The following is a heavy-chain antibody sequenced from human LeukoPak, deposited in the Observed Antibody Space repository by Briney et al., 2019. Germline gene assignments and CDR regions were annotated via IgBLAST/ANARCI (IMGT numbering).Heavy chain of an antibody. V-gene: IGHV3-20*04. J-gene: IGHJ3*02. CDR3: ARGMYPGDAFDI. D-gene: IGHD1-1*01. CDR1: GFTFDDYG. CDR2: INWNGGNT. Sequence: AGGSLRLSCAASGFTFDDYGMSWVRQAPGKGLEWVSGINWNGGNTAYADSVKGRFTISRGNAKDSLYLQMNSLRAEDTALYYCARGMYPGDAFDIWGQGTMVTVSS.